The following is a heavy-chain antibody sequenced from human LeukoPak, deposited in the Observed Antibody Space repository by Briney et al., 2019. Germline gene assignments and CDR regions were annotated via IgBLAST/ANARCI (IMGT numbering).Heavy chain of an antibody. CDR2: IYSGGGT. J-gene: IGHJ6*02. CDR1: GFTVSSNY. D-gene: IGHD5-12*01. Sequence: PGGSLRLSCAASGFTVSSNYMSWVRQAPGKGLEWVSVIYSGGGTYYADSVKGRFTISRHNSKNTLYLQMNSLRAEDTAVYYCARDRFKYSGYDQYYYYYGMDVWGQGTTVTVSS. CDR3: ARDRFKYSGYDQYYYYYGMDV. V-gene: IGHV3-53*04.